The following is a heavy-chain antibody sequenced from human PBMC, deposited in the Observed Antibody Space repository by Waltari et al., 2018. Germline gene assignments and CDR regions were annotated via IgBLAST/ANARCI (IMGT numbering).Heavy chain of an antibody. J-gene: IGHJ4*02. V-gene: IGHV4-61*02. Sequence: QVQLQESGPGLVKPSQTLSLTCTVSGGSISSGSYYWSWIRQPAGKGLEWIGRIYTSGSTNYYPSLKSRVTISVDTSKNQFSLKLSSVTAADTAVYYCARVPIAVADHYFDYWGQGTLVTVSS. CDR1: GGSISSGSYY. CDR3: ARVPIAVADHYFDY. CDR2: IYTSGST. D-gene: IGHD6-19*01.